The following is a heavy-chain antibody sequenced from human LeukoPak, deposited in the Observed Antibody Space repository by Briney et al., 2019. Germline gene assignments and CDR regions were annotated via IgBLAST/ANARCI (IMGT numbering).Heavy chain of an antibody. Sequence: GGSLRLSCAASGFTFTNAWMSWVRQAPGKGLEWVGLIKSKSDGGTTDYAAAVRGRFTISRDDSKNTLDLQMSGLKAEDSAVYYCTTLYKHFSYWFPWTWGQGTLVTVSS. D-gene: IGHD2-8*02. CDR1: GFTFTNAW. CDR2: IKSKSDGGTT. CDR3: TTLYKHFSYWFPWT. J-gene: IGHJ4*02. V-gene: IGHV3-15*01.